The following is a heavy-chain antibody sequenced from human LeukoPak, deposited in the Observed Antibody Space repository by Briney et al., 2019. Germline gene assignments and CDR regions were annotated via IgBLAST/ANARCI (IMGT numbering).Heavy chain of an antibody. V-gene: IGHV4-59*01. CDR2: IYYSGST. CDR1: GGSISSYY. D-gene: IGHD6-19*01. Sequence: SETLSLTCTVSGGSISSYYWSWIRQPPGKGLEWIGYIYYSGSTNYNPSLKSRVTISVDTSKNQVSLKLSSVTAADTAVYYCAREYSSGWHDAFDIWGQGTMVTVSS. J-gene: IGHJ3*02. CDR3: AREYSSGWHDAFDI.